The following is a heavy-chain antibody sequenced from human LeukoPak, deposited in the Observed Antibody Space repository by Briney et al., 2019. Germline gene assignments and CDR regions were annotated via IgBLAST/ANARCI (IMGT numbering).Heavy chain of an antibody. CDR1: GFTVSSNY. CDR3: ARGSPPDY. Sequence: PGGSLRLSCGASGFTVSSNYMSWVRQAPGKGLEWVSVIYSGGSTYYADSVKGRFTISRDNSKNTLYLQMNSLRAEDTAVYYCARGSPPDYWGQGTLVTVSS. D-gene: IGHD1-14*01. J-gene: IGHJ4*02. CDR2: IYSGGST. V-gene: IGHV3-53*01.